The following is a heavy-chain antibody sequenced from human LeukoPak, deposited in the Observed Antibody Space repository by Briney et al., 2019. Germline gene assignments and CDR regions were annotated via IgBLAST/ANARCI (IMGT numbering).Heavy chain of an antibody. D-gene: IGHD2-2*01. Sequence: GESLKISCKGSGYSFTSYWIGWVRQMPGKGLEWMGIIYPGDSDTRYSPSFQGQVTISADKSISTAYLQWSSLKASDTAMYHCARRHCSSTSCFYFDYWGQGTLVTVSS. V-gene: IGHV5-51*01. J-gene: IGHJ4*02. CDR2: IYPGDSDT. CDR3: ARRHCSSTSCFYFDY. CDR1: GYSFTSYW.